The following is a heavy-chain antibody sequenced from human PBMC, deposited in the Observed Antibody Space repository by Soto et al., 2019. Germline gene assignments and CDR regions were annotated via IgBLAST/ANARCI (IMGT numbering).Heavy chain of an antibody. D-gene: IGHD7-27*01. CDR2: IYKRATT. V-gene: IGHV4-30-4*01. J-gene: IGHJ5*01. CDR1: GDSISNLDYF. Sequence: SETLSLTCSVSGDSISNLDYFWAWIRQPPGQALEYIGYIYKRATTYYNPSFESRVAISVDTSKSQFSLNVTSVTAADTAVYFCARGRYCLTGRCFPNWFDSWGQGALVTVSS. CDR3: ARGRYCLTGRCFPNWFDS.